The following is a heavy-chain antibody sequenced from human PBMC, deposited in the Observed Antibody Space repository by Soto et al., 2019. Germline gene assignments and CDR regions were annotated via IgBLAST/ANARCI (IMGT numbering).Heavy chain of an antibody. CDR1: GGSISSGGYY. J-gene: IGHJ4*02. CDR2: IYYSGST. Sequence: SETLSLTCTVSGGSISSGGYYWSWIRQHPGKGLEWIGYIYYSGSTYYNPSLKSRVAISVDTSKNQFSLKLSSVTAADTAVYYCARDRECSGGTCYNYFDYWGQGTLVTVSS. V-gene: IGHV4-31*03. CDR3: ARDRECSGGTCYNYFDY. D-gene: IGHD2-15*01.